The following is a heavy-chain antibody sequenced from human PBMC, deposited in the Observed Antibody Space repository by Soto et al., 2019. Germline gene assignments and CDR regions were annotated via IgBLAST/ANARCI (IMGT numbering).Heavy chain of an antibody. CDR2: INAGNGNT. D-gene: IGHD3-9*01. CDR3: ARDGGELRYFDWLLNYFDY. V-gene: IGHV1-3*01. CDR1: GYTFTSYA. J-gene: IGHJ4*02. Sequence: ASVKVSCKASGYTFTSYAMHWVRQAPGQRLEWMGWINAGNGNTKYSQKFQGRVTITRDTSASTAYMELSSLRSEDTAVYYCARDGGELRYFDWLLNYFDYWGQGTLVTVSS.